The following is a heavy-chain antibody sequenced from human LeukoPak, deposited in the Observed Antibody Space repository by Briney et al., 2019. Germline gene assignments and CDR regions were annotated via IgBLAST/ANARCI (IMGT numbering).Heavy chain of an antibody. D-gene: IGHD6-6*01. V-gene: IGHV3-23*01. CDR1: GFIFKLFA. J-gene: IGHJ6*03. CDR3: AKDDEYPKPYYMDV. CDR2: LSGSGAIT. Sequence: PGGSLRLSCVGSGFIFKLFAVGWFRQAPGKGLEWVSGLSGSGAITYYADSVKGRFTISRDNSKNTLYLQMNSLRAEDTAVYYCAKDDEYPKPYYMDVWGKGTTVTVSS.